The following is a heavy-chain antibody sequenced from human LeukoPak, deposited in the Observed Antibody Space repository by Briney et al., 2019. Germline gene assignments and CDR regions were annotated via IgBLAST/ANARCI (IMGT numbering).Heavy chain of an antibody. V-gene: IGHV3-30-3*01. CDR2: ISYDGHDK. D-gene: IGHD3-22*01. CDR1: GFTFNDYA. J-gene: IGHJ4*02. CDR3: ARDDHDSGIDY. Sequence: PGGSLRLSCAASGFTFNDYAMHWVRQAPGKGLEWVTLISYDGHDKSYADSVRGRFTISRDNSKNTLSLQMHSLKSEDTAVYYCARDDHDSGIDYWGQGTLVTVSS.